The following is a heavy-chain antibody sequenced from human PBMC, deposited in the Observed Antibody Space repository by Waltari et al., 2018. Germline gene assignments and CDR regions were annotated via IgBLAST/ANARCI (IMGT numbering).Heavy chain of an antibody. CDR1: GGSISSSSYY. J-gene: IGHJ4*02. CDR2: IYYSGSP. CDR3: ARGQQWLGEGNFDY. V-gene: IGHV4-39*07. D-gene: IGHD6-19*01. Sequence: QLQLQESGPGLVKPSETLSLTCTVSGGSISSSSYYWGWIRQPPGKGLECIGSIYYSGSPYYNPSLKSRVTISVDTSKNQFSLKLSSVTAADTAVYYCARGQQWLGEGNFDYWGQGTLVTVSS.